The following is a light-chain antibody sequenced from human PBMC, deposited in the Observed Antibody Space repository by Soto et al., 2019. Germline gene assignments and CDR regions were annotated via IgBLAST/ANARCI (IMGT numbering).Light chain of an antibody. J-gene: IGLJ1*01. Sequence: QSALTQPASVSGSPGQSITISCTGTSSDVGGYNYVSWYQQHPGKAPKLMIYEVSNRPSGVSNRFSGSKSGNTASLTISGVQAEDEADYYCSSYASSITYVFGNGTKLTVL. V-gene: IGLV2-14*01. CDR3: SSYASSITYV. CDR2: EVS. CDR1: SSDVGGYNY.